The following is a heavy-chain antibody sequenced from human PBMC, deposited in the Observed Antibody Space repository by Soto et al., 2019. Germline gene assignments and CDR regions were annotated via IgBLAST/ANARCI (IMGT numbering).Heavy chain of an antibody. CDR2: ISYDGSNK. Sequence: GGSLRLSCAASGFTLSSYAMHWVRQAPGNGLEWVAVISYDGSNKYYADSVKGRFTISRDNSKNTLYLQMNSLRAEDTAVYYCARDSASEYDSSGYFDYWGQGTLVTVSS. CDR1: GFTLSSYA. CDR3: ARDSASEYDSSGYFDY. V-gene: IGHV3-30-3*01. J-gene: IGHJ4*02. D-gene: IGHD3-22*01.